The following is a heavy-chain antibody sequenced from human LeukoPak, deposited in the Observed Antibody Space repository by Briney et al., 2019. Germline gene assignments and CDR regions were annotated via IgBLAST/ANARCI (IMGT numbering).Heavy chain of an antibody. J-gene: IGHJ4*02. CDR2: IDYSGST. D-gene: IGHD6-13*01. V-gene: IGHV4-59*01. CDR3: ARDQQLGVIDY. Sequence: SETLSLTCTVSGGSISSYYWSWIRQPPGKGLEWIGCIDYSGSTNYNPSLKSRVTISVDTSKNQFSLKLSSVTAADSAVYYCARDQQLGVIDYWGQGTLVTVSS. CDR1: GGSISSYY.